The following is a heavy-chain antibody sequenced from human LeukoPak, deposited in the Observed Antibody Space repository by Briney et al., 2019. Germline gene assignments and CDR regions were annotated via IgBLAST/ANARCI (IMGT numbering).Heavy chain of an antibody. CDR2: IYYSGST. V-gene: IGHV4-31*03. J-gene: IGHJ4*02. CDR3: ARDWGTSFAY. Sequence: SQTLSLTCNVSGGSISSGGSRWSWIRQHPGKGLEWIGYIYYSGSTYYNPSLESRLTMSVDTSKNQFSLHLTSVTAADTAVYSCARDWGTSFAYWGQGTLVTVSS. D-gene: IGHD1-14*01. CDR1: GGSISSGGSR.